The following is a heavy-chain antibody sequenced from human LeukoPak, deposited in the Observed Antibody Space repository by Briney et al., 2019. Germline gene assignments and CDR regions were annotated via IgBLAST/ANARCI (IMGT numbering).Heavy chain of an antibody. D-gene: IGHD3-22*01. CDR3: ARGYYDSRDYNYYMGV. J-gene: IGHJ6*03. Sequence: SETLSLTCTVSGVSISSYHLSWIRQPAGKGLEWIGRLYTTRTTNYYPSLKSRVTMSVDTSKKQFSQKLSSVTAADTAVYYCARGYYDSRDYNYYMGVWGKGTTVTVSS. CDR2: LYTTRTT. CDR1: GVSISSYH. V-gene: IGHV4-4*07.